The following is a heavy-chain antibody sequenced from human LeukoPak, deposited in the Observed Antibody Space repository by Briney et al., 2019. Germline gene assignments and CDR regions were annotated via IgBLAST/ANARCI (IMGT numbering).Heavy chain of an antibody. CDR2: ISSSSSYI. CDR3: PRDERCSGGSCHKYCQH. CDR1: GFTFSSYS. V-gene: IGHV3-21*01. J-gene: IGHJ1*01. D-gene: IGHD2-15*01. Sequence: GGSLRLSCAASGFTFSSYSMNWVRQAPGKGLEWVSSISSSSSYIYYADTGQGRFTISRDNDKNSLYLQMNSVRAEDMAVYYCPRDERCSGGSCHKYCQHWGQGTLVTVSS.